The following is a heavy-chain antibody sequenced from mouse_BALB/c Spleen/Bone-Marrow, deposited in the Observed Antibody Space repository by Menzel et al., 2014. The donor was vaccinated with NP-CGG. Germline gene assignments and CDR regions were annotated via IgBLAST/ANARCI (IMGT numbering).Heavy chain of an antibody. V-gene: IGHV1-9*01. CDR2: ILPGSGST. J-gene: IGHJ4*01. CDR1: GYTFSSYW. Sequence: QVQLQQPGAELMKPGASVKISCKATGYTFSSYWIEWVKQRPGHGLEWIGEILPGSGSTDYNEKFEGKATFTADTSSNTAYIQLSSLTSEDSAVYYCASRYDAMDYWGQGTSVTVSS. CDR3: ASRYDAMDY.